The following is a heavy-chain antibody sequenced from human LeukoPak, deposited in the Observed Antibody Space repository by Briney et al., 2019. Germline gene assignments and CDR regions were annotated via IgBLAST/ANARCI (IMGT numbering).Heavy chain of an antibody. CDR2: ISSSGSTI. D-gene: IGHD4-17*01. CDR1: GFSFSSYE. V-gene: IGHV3-48*03. J-gene: IGHJ4*02. CDR3: ARLEIRSPTVTTISTDY. Sequence: GGSLRLSCAASGFSFSSYEMNWVRQAPGKGLEWVSYISSSGSTIYYADSVKGRFTISRDNAKNSLYLQMNSLRAEDTAVYYCARLEIRSPTVTTISTDYWGQGTLVTVSS.